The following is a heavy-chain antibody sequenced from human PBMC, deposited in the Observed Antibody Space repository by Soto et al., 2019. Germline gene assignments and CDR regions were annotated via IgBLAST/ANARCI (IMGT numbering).Heavy chain of an antibody. Sequence: GGSLRLSCAASGFTFGNYWMHWVRQAPGKGLVWVSRISDYGRINYADSMKGRFTISRDNAKNSLYLEMNSLRAEDTAVYYCARESEDLTSNFDYWGQGTLVTVSS. CDR2: ISDYGRI. V-gene: IGHV3-74*01. J-gene: IGHJ4*02. CDR1: GFTFGNYW. CDR3: ARESEDLTSNFDY.